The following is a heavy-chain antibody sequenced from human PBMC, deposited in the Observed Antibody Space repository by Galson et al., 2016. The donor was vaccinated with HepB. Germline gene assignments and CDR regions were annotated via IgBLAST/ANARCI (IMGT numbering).Heavy chain of an antibody. CDR1: GFTFSSFG. J-gene: IGHJ6*03. Sequence: SLRLSCAASGFTFSSFGLHWVRQAPGKGLEWVALISYDGGNEYYADSVKGRFTISRDNSKNTLYLQMNSLRAEDTAVYYCARGASSGNNRYFYYIDVWGKGTTVTVSS. CDR3: ARGASSGNNRYFYYIDV. CDR2: ISYDGGNE. V-gene: IGHV3-30-3*01. D-gene: IGHD4-23*01.